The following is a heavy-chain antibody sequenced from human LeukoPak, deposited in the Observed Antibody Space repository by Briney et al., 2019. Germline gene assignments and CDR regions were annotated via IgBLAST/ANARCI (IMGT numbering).Heavy chain of an antibody. D-gene: IGHD3-9*01. CDR1: GGSISSYY. Sequence: SETLSLTCTVSGGSISSYYWSWIRQPPGKGLEWIGYIYYSGSTNYNPSLKSRVTISVDTSKNQFSLKLSSVTAADTAVYYCARENDDILTGYYPLAFDYWGQGTLVTVSS. V-gene: IGHV4-59*12. CDR2: IYYSGST. J-gene: IGHJ4*02. CDR3: ARENDDILTGYYPLAFDY.